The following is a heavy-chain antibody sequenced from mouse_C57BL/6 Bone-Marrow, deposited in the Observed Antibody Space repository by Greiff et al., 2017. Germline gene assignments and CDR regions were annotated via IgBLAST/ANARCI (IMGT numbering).Heavy chain of an antibody. CDR1: GYTFTDYY. D-gene: IGHD1-1*01. CDR2: IYPGSGNT. Sequence: VQLQQSGAELVRPGASVKLSCKASGYTFTDYYINWVKQRPGQGLEWIARIYPGSGNTYYNENFKGKATLTAEKSSSTAYMQLSSLTSEDSAVYFCAYYGSSYDYWGQGTTLTVSS. J-gene: IGHJ2*01. CDR3: AYYGSSYDY. V-gene: IGHV1-76*01.